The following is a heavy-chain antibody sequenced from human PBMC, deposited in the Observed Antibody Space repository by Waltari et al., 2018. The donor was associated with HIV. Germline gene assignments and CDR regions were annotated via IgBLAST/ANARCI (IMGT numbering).Heavy chain of an antibody. CDR1: GYRLIELS. CDR3: VTGYDTSGQSPTMGDY. V-gene: IGHV1-24*01. J-gene: IGHJ4*02. Sequence: QVQLVQSGGEVKKPGASVMVSCKVSGYRLIELSMPWVRQAPGKGLEWMGGFDPENDETIYAQKFQGRVTMTDDTSTDTAYMELSSLKSEDTAVYYCVTGYDTSGQSPTMGDYWGQGTLVTVSS. D-gene: IGHD3-22*01. CDR2: FDPENDET.